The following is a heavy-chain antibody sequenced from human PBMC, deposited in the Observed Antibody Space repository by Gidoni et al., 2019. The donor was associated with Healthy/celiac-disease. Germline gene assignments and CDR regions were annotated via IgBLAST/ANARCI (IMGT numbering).Heavy chain of an antibody. V-gene: IGHV4-31*03. CDR2: IYYSGST. CDR1: GGSISSGGYY. Sequence: QVQLQESGPGLVKPSQTLSLTCTFSGGSISSGGYYWSWIRQHPGKGLEWIGYIYYSGSTYYNPSLKSRVTISVDTSKNQFSLKLSSVTAADTAVYYCARGGAAMGPFDYWGQGTLVTVSS. D-gene: IGHD5-18*01. CDR3: ARGGAAMGPFDY. J-gene: IGHJ4*02.